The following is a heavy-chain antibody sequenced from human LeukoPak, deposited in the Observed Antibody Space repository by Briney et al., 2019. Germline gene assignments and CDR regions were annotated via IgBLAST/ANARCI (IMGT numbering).Heavy chain of an antibody. CDR1: GGSISSGGYH. D-gene: IGHD4-17*01. V-gene: IGHV4-31*03. Sequence: SETLSLTCTVSGGSISSGGYHWSWIRQHSGKGLEWIGYIYNSGSTYYNPSLKSRVTISVDTSKNQFSLKLSSVTAADTAVYYCAREYGDYALRGNYYYYYMDVWGKGTTVTVSS. CDR2: IYNSGST. J-gene: IGHJ6*03. CDR3: AREYGDYALRGNYYYYYMDV.